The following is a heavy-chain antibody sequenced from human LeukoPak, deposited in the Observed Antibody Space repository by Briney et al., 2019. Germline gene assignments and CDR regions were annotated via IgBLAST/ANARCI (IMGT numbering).Heavy chain of an antibody. CDR1: GFTFSSYW. D-gene: IGHD3-10*01. CDR3: ARDAVLLWFGELSDYFDY. V-gene: IGHV3-7*01. Sequence: GGSLRLSCAASGFTFSSYWMSWVRQAPGKGLEWVANIKQDGSEKYYVDSVKGRFTTSRDNAKNSLYLQMNSLRAEDTAVYYCARDAVLLWFGELSDYFDYWGQETLVTVSS. J-gene: IGHJ4*02. CDR2: IKQDGSEK.